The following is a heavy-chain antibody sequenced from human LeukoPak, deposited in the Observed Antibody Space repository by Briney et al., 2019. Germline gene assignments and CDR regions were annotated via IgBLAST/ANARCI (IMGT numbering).Heavy chain of an antibody. V-gene: IGHV3-23*01. J-gene: IGHJ4*02. CDR1: GFXFSSYA. CDR2: ITGSGDTT. Sequence: GGSLRLSCAASGFXFSSYAVTWVRQAPGKGLEWVSGITGSGDTTFYADSVKGRFTISRDNSKNTLYLQMHSLRVEDTAVYYCVKDYSTIAAAANPLFDYWGQGALVTVSS. D-gene: IGHD6-13*01. CDR3: VKDYSTIAAAANPLFDY.